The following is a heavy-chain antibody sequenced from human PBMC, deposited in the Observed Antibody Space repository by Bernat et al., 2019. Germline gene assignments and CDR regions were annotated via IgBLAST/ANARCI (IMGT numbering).Heavy chain of an antibody. V-gene: IGHV3-23*01. D-gene: IGHD2-2*01. CDR3: AISGQYCSSTSCYHFDY. Sequence: EVQLLESGGGLVQPGGSLRLSCAASGFTFSSYAMSWVHQAPGKGLEWVSAISGSGGSTYYADSVKGRFTISRDNSKNTLYLQMNSLRAEDTAVYYFAISGQYCSSTSCYHFDYWGQGTLVTVSS. CDR2: ISGSGGST. J-gene: IGHJ4*02. CDR1: GFTFSSYA.